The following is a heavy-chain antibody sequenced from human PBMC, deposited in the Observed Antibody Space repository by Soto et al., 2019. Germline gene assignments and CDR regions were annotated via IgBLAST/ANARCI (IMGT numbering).Heavy chain of an antibody. CDR2: IYHSGFT. CDR1: GGSMSTDGFY. V-gene: IGHV4-31*03. Sequence: QVQLQESGPGLVKPSQTLSLNCTVSGGSMSTDGFYWSWIRQHPGKGLEWIGYIYHSGFTYYNPSLKSRLTISIDTSKSQFSLKLSAVTAADTAMYYCARSRVATARFDQWGQGTPVTVSS. J-gene: IGHJ4*02. D-gene: IGHD5-18*01. CDR3: ARSRVATARFDQ.